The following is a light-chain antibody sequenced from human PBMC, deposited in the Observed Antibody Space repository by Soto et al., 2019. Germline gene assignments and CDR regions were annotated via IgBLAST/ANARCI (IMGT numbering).Light chain of an antibody. CDR3: QQSYTTPLT. CDR1: QSISSY. Sequence: DIQMTQSPSSLSASVVDRVTITCRASQSISSYLNWYQQKPGKAPKLLIYAASSLQSGVPSRFSGSGSGSDFNLTIRSLQPEDFATYYCQQSYTTPLTFGGGTKVDIK. V-gene: IGKV1-39*01. CDR2: AAS. J-gene: IGKJ4*01.